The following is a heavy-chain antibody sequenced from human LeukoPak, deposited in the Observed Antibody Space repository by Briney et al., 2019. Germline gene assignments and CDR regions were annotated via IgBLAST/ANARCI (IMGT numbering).Heavy chain of an antibody. Sequence: GGSLRLSCAASGYTFSGWMSWLRQAPGKGLEWVANIKQDATAKYYVDSVKGRFTISRDNAKNSLYLDMNSLRAEDTAVYYCARLVWGTDRYFDLWGQGTLVTVSS. CDR2: IKQDATAK. J-gene: IGHJ4*02. CDR1: GYTFSGW. CDR3: ARLVWGTDRYFDL. D-gene: IGHD3-16*01. V-gene: IGHV3-7*01.